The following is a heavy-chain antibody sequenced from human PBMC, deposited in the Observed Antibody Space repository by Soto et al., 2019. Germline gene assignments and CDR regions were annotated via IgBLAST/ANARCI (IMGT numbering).Heavy chain of an antibody. J-gene: IGHJ4*02. V-gene: IGHV4-39*01. Sequence: PSETLSLTCTVSGGSISSSSYYWGWIRQPPGKGLEWIGSIYYSGSTYYNPSLKSRVTISVDTSKNQFSLKLSSVTAADTAVYYCARAPMWGYSGYEYYFDYWGQGTLVTVPQ. CDR2: IYYSGST. D-gene: IGHD5-12*01. CDR3: ARAPMWGYSGYEYYFDY. CDR1: GGSISSSSYY.